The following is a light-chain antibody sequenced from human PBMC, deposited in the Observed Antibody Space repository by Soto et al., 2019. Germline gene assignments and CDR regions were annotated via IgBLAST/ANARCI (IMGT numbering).Light chain of an antibody. J-gene: IGKJ4*01. Sequence: DIQMTQSPSTLSASVGDRVTITCRASQRITTWLAWYQQKPGKAPKLLIYKASSLEGGVPSRFSGSGSGTEFNITISSLQPDDFATYYGQQYNTYPLTFGGGTTVEIK. V-gene: IGKV1-5*03. CDR1: QRITTW. CDR2: KAS. CDR3: QQYNTYPLT.